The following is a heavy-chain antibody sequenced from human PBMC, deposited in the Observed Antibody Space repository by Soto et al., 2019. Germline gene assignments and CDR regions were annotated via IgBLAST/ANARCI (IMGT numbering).Heavy chain of an antibody. V-gene: IGHV3-30-3*01. CDR1: GFTFSSYA. J-gene: IGHJ6*02. CDR2: ISYDGSNK. CDR3: ARDVVVATIFPSAPNRYYYYGMDV. D-gene: IGHD5-12*01. Sequence: QVQLVESWGGVVQPGRSLRLSCAASGFTFSSYAMHWVRQAPGKGLEWVAVISYDGSNKYYADSVKGRFTISRDNSKNTLYLQMNSLRAEDTAVYYCARDVVVATIFPSAPNRYYYYGMDVWGQGTTVTVSS.